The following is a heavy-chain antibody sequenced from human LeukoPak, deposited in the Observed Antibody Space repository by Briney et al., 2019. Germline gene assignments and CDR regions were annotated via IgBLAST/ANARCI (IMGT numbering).Heavy chain of an antibody. J-gene: IGHJ6*04. CDR2: IIPIFGTA. D-gene: IGHD2-2*01. Sequence: ASVKVSCKASGGTFCSYAISWVRQAPGQGLEWMGVIIPIFGTANYAQKFQGRVTITADESTSTAYMELSSLRSEDTAVYYCARDRYCSSTSCYSGDYGMDVWGKGTTVTVSS. CDR3: ARDRYCSSTSCYSGDYGMDV. V-gene: IGHV1-69*13. CDR1: GGTFCSYA.